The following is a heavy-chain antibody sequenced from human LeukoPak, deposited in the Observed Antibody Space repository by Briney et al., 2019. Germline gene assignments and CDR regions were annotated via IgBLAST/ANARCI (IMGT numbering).Heavy chain of an antibody. V-gene: IGHV3-15*01. CDR3: TTDDKKYYYDSSGYYFEDY. Sequence: GGSLRLSCAASGFTFSNAWMSWVRQAPGKGLEWVGRIKSKTDGGTTDYAAPVKGRFTISRDDSKNTLYLQMNSLKTEDTAVYYCTTDDKKYYYDSSGYYFEDYWGRGTLVTVSS. CDR1: GFTFSNAW. D-gene: IGHD3-22*01. J-gene: IGHJ4*02. CDR2: IKSKTDGGTT.